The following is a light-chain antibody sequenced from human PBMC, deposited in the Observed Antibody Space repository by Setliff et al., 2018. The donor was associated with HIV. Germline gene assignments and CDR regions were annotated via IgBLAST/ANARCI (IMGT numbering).Light chain of an antibody. V-gene: IGKV3-20*01. CDR1: QSVSSSS. CDR2: AAS. J-gene: IGKJ1*01. Sequence: GTLSLSPGETATLSCRASQSVSSSSLAWYQQKPGQAPRLLIYAASSRATGIPDRFSGSGAGTDFTLTISRLEPEDFTVYYCQQYGSSPQTFGQGTKVDIK. CDR3: QQYGSSPQT.